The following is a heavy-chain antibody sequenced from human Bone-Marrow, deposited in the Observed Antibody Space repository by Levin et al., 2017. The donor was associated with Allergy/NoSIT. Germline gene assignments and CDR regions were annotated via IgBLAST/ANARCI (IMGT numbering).Heavy chain of an antibody. V-gene: IGHV3-30*03. D-gene: IGHD3-10*01. Sequence: SGGSLRLSCEASGFYFKKYVFYWVRQAPGRGLEWVAFLSSEGDNKQYAESVKGRFSISRDNSNNTVYLDMNSLRPDDTAVYYCAREEYYYSYFDYWGQGTLVTVSS. CDR3: AREEYYYSYFDY. J-gene: IGHJ4*02. CDR2: LSSEGDNK. CDR1: GFYFKKYV.